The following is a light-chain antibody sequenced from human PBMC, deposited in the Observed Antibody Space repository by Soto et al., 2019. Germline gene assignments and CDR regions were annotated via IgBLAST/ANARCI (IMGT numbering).Light chain of an antibody. V-gene: IGKV3-15*01. CDR2: GAT. CDR1: QSVSSN. J-gene: IGKJ4*01. CDR3: QQYNNWPPVT. Sequence: EIVMTQSPATLSVSPGERATLSCRASQSVSSNLAWYQQKPGQAPRLLIYGATTRATDIPARFSGSGSGTEFTLTISSLQSEDFAVYYCQQYNNWPPVTFCGGTKVEIK.